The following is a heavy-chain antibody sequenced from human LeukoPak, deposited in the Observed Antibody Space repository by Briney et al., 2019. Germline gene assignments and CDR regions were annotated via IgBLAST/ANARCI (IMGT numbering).Heavy chain of an antibody. Sequence: ASVKVSCKASGYTFTSYGISWVRQAPGQGLEWMGWISAYIGNTNYAQKLQGRVTMTTDTSTSTAYMELRSLRSDDTAVYYCARDQIMDQLLYGDYYYGMDVWGQGTTVTVSS. CDR1: GYTFTSYG. CDR3: ARDQIMDQLLYGDYYYGMDV. J-gene: IGHJ6*02. CDR2: ISAYIGNT. V-gene: IGHV1-18*01. D-gene: IGHD2-2*02.